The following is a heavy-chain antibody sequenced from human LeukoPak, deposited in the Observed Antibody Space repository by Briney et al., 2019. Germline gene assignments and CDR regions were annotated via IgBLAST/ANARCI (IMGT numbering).Heavy chain of an antibody. CDR3: AREMATTWGVDY. V-gene: IGHV4-39*07. CDR1: GGSISSSSYY. D-gene: IGHD5-24*01. J-gene: IGHJ4*02. CDR2: IFYSGST. Sequence: PSETLSLTCTVSGGSISSSSYYWGWIRQPPGKGLEWIGSIFYSGSTYYNPSLKSRVTISVDTSKNQFSLKLNSVTAADTAVYYCAREMATTWGVDYWGQGTLVTVSS.